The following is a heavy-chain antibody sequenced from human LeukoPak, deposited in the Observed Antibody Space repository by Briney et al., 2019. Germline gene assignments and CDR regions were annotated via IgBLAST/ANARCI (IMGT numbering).Heavy chain of an antibody. Sequence: GGSLRLSCAASGFTFSSYSMNWVRQAPGKGLEWVSSISSSSSYIYYADSVKGRFTISRDNAKNSLYLQMNSLRAEDTAVYYCARDGIAARFGIDYWGQGTLVTVSS. CDR3: ARDGIAARFGIDY. CDR2: ISSSSSYI. D-gene: IGHD6-6*01. V-gene: IGHV3-21*01. J-gene: IGHJ4*02. CDR1: GFTFSSYS.